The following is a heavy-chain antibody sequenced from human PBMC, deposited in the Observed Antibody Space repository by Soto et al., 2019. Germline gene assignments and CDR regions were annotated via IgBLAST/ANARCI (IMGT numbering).Heavy chain of an antibody. J-gene: IGHJ5*02. Sequence: GGSLRLSCAASGFTFSSYSMNWVRQAPGKGLEWVSSISSSSSYIYYADSVKGRFTISRDNAKNSLYLQMNSLRAEDTAVYYCARDSINDFWSGYQTNWFDPWGQGTLVTVSS. CDR2: ISSSSSYI. D-gene: IGHD3-3*01. V-gene: IGHV3-21*01. CDR3: ARDSINDFWSGYQTNWFDP. CDR1: GFTFSSYS.